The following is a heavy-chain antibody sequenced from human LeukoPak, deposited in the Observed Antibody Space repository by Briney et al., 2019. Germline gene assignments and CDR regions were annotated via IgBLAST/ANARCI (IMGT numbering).Heavy chain of an antibody. CDR3: ARGNSSSWGRFDP. D-gene: IGHD6-13*01. CDR2: INPNSGGT. V-gene: IGHV1-2*02. Sequence: GASVKVSCKASGYTFTGYYMHWVRQAPGQGLEWMGWINPNSGGTNYAQKFQGRVTMTRDTSISTAYMELSRPRSDDTAVYYCARGNSSSWGRFDPWGQGTLVTVSS. CDR1: GYTFTGYY. J-gene: IGHJ5*02.